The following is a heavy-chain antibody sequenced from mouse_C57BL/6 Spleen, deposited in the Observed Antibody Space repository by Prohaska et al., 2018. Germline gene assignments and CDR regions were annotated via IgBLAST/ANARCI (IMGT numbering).Heavy chain of an antibody. CDR3: ARGDWDGGVFDY. V-gene: IGHV1-22*01. CDR1: GYTFTDYN. J-gene: IGHJ2*01. D-gene: IGHD4-1*01. Sequence: QQSGPELVKPGASVKMSCKASGYTFTDYNMHWVKQSHGKSLEWIGYINPNNGGTSYNQKFKGKATLTVNKSSSTAYMELRSLTSEDSAVYYCARGDWDGGVFDYWGQGTTLTVSS. CDR2: INPNNGGT.